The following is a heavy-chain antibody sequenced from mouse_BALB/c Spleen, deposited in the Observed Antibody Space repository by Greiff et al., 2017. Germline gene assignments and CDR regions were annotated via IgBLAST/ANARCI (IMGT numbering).Heavy chain of an antibody. CDR3: ARQDWDYAMDY. CDR2: ISSGGSYT. CDR1: GFTFSSYG. J-gene: IGHJ4*01. D-gene: IGHD4-1*01. Sequence: EVKVVESGGDLVKPGGSLKLSCAASGFTFSSYGMSWVHQTPDKRLEWVATISSGGSYTYYPDSVKGRFTISRDNAKNTLYLQMSSLKSEDTAMYYCARQDWDYAMDYWGQGTSVTVSS. V-gene: IGHV5-6*01.